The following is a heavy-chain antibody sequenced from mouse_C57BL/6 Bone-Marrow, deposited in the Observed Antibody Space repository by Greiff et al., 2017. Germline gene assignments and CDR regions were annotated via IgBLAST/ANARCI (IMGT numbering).Heavy chain of an antibody. Sequence: VQLQQSGAELVKPGASVKLSCTASGFNIKDYYMHWVKQRTEQGLEWIGRIDPEDGETKYAPNFQGKATITADTSSNQAYLQLSSLTSEDTAVYYCAWTYGSSHWYFDVWGTGTTVTVSS. J-gene: IGHJ1*03. CDR3: AWTYGSSHWYFDV. CDR1: GFNIKDYY. D-gene: IGHD1-1*01. CDR2: IDPEDGET. V-gene: IGHV14-2*01.